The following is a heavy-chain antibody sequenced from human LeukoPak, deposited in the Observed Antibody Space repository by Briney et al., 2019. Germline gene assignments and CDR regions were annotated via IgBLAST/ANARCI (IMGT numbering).Heavy chain of an antibody. D-gene: IGHD6-13*01. CDR1: GDSVSSNSAA. CDR3: TRGKAAAGQYYFDY. CDR2: TYYRSNWYN. V-gene: IGHV6-1*01. Sequence: SQTLSLTCAISGDSVSSNSAAWNWIRQSPSRGLEWLGRTYYRSNWYNDYVVSVESRIVINPDTSKNQFSLQLKSVTPEDTAVYFCTRGKAAAGQYYFDYWGQGTLVTVSS. J-gene: IGHJ4*02.